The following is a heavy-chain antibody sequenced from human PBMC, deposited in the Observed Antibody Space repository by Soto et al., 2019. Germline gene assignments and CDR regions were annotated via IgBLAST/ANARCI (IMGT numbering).Heavy chain of an antibody. CDR1: GGTFSSYA. CDR2: IIPIFGTA. D-gene: IGHD5-18*01. V-gene: IGHV1-69*13. J-gene: IGHJ4*02. Sequence: SVKVSCKASGGTFSSYAISWVRQAPGQGLEWMGGIIPIFGTANYAQKFQGRVTITADESTSTAYMELSSLRSEDTAVYYCARAGYSYGYSLGYWGQGTLVTVSS. CDR3: ARAGYSYGYSLGY.